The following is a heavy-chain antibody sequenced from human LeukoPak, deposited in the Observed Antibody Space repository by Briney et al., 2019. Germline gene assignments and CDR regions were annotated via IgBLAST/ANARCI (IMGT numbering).Heavy chain of an antibody. CDR3: ARELVLSYYYYGMDV. Sequence: GGSLRLSCAASGFTFSSYAMHWVRQAPGKGLDWVAVISYDGSNKYYADFVKGRFTISRDNSKNTLYLQMNSLRAEDTAVYYCARELVLSYYYYGMDVWGQGTTVTVSS. D-gene: IGHD6-13*01. V-gene: IGHV3-30-3*01. CDR1: GFTFSSYA. J-gene: IGHJ6*02. CDR2: ISYDGSNK.